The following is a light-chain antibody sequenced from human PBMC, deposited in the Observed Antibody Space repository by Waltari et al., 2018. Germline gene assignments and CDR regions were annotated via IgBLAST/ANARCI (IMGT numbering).Light chain of an antibody. J-gene: IGKJ2*01. CDR3: QQYYNWPYT. Sequence: EIVMTQSQATLSVSPGERATLSCRASQSVDSNLAWYQQKPGQPPRLLLYGASTRATGVPARFSGSGSGTEFTLTISSLQSADFAVYYCQQYYNWPYTFGQGTKLEIK. V-gene: IGKV3-15*01. CDR1: QSVDSN. CDR2: GAS.